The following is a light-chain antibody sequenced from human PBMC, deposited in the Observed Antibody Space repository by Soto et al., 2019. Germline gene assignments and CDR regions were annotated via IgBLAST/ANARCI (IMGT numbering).Light chain of an antibody. J-gene: IGLJ1*01. CDR3: SSYTSSSTYV. Sequence: QSVLTQPPSVSGSPGQRVTISCTGSSSNIGAGYDVHWYQQLPGTAPKLLIYGNSNRPSGAPDRFSGSKSGNTASLTISGLQAEDEADYYCSSYTSSSTYVFGTGTKVTVL. V-gene: IGLV1-40*01. CDR1: SSNIGAGYD. CDR2: GNS.